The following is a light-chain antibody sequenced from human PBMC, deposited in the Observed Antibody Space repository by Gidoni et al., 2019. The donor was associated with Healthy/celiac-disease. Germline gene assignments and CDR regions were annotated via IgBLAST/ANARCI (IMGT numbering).Light chain of an antibody. CDR2: KDS. CDR3: QSADSSGTYVV. CDR1: ALPKQY. Sequence: SYVLTLPPSVPVSPGQTARITCSGDALPKQYAYWYQQKPGQAPVLVKYKDSERPSGIPERFSGSSSGTTVTLTISGVQAEDEADYYCQSADSSGTYVVFGGGTKLTVL. V-gene: IGLV3-25*03. J-gene: IGLJ2*01.